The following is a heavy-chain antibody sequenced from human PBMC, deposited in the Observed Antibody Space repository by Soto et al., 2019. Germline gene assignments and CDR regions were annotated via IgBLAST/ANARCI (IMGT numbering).Heavy chain of an antibody. J-gene: IGHJ4*02. CDR2: ISRSGDST. Sequence: VQLLECGGGLVQPGRSLRLSCAASGFTFSSYAMTWVRQAPGKGLEWVSTISRSGDSTYYRDSVKGRFTISRDNSKNTVYLQMNSLRAEDTAGYYCAKTDKFNPQSSGWANRFDYWGQGTLVTVSS. CDR1: GFTFSSYA. D-gene: IGHD6-19*01. CDR3: AKTDKFNPQSSGWANRFDY. V-gene: IGHV3-23*01.